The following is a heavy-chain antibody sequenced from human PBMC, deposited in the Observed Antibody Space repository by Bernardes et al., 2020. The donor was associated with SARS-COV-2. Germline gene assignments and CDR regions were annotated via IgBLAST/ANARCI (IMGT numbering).Heavy chain of an antibody. D-gene: IGHD4-17*01. Sequence: GGSLRLSCAASGFTFSTYPLHWARQAPGKGLEWVAVISHDGSIRYYADSVKGRFTISRDNSKNTLYLQMNSLRAEDTGVYFCTTLCHDNGGLPFDVWGPGTTVSVSS. CDR1: GFTFSTYP. V-gene: IGHV3-30-3*01. CDR3: TTLCHDNGGLPFDV. CDR2: ISHDGSIR. J-gene: IGHJ3*01.